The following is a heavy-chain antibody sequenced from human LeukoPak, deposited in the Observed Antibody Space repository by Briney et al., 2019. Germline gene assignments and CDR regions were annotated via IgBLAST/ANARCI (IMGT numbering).Heavy chain of an antibody. CDR1: GFTFSDYY. CDR2: ISSSSSYT. CDR3: ARDFGSSHIPDAFDI. D-gene: IGHD3-3*01. J-gene: IGHJ3*02. V-gene: IGHV3-11*06. Sequence: GGSLRLSCAASGFTFSDYYMSWICQAPGKGLEWVSYISSSSSYTNYADSVKGRFTISRDNAKNSLYLQMNSLRAEDTAVYYCARDFGSSHIPDAFDIWGQGTMVTVSS.